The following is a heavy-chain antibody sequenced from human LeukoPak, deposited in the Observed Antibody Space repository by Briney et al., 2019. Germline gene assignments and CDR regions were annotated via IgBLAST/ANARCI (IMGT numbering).Heavy chain of an antibody. CDR2: IYYTGST. V-gene: IGHV4-59*01. CDR3: ASRKLGNDY. CDR1: GGSISSYY. D-gene: IGHD7-27*01. J-gene: IGHJ4*02. Sequence: SETLSLTCTVSGGSISSYYWSWIRQPPGKGLEWIGYIYYTGSTTYNPSLKSRVTISADTSKNQFSLKLSSVTAADTAVCYCASRKLGNDYWGQGTLVTVSS.